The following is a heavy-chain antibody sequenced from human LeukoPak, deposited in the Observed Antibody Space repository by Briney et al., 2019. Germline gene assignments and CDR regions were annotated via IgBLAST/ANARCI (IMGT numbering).Heavy chain of an antibody. CDR2: ISYDGSNK. D-gene: IGHD3-22*01. CDR3: AKDWNYDSSGLGFDP. V-gene: IGHV3-30*18. J-gene: IGHJ5*02. CDR1: GFTFSNYA. Sequence: GGSLRLSCAASGFTFSNYAMSWVRQAPGKGLEWVAVISYDGSNKYYADSVKGRFTISRDNSKNTLYLQMNSLRAEDTAVYYCAKDWNYDSSGLGFDPWGQGTLVTVSS.